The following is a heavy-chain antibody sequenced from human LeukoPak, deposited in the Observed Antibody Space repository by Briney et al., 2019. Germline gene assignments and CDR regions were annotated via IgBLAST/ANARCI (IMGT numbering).Heavy chain of an antibody. CDR2: IYRDDTT. D-gene: IGHD3-22*01. Sequence: GGSLRLSCAASGFTVSTNYMSWVRQAPGKGLEWVSVIYRDDTTYYADSVKGRFTISRGNSKNTLYLQMNSLRAEDTAVYYCARAAYDSGSYIVNHDYWGQGTLVTVSS. V-gene: IGHV3-53*01. CDR3: ARAAYDSGSYIVNHDY. J-gene: IGHJ4*02. CDR1: GFTVSTNY.